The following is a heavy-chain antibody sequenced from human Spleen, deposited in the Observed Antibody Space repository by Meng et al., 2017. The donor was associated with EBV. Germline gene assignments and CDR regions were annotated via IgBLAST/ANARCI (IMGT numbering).Heavy chain of an antibody. Sequence: QVQLQQWGAGLLKPSETLSLTCTVYGDSFSAYYWRWIRQPPGRGLEWIGDVIHSGNTSYSPSLKSRVTISVDTSKGQFSLKLRSMTAADTAVYYCATGWGKANYWGQGTLVTVSS. CDR1: GDSFSAYY. D-gene: IGHD3-16*01. V-gene: IGHV4-34*12. CDR3: ATGWGKANY. CDR2: VIHSGNT. J-gene: IGHJ4*02.